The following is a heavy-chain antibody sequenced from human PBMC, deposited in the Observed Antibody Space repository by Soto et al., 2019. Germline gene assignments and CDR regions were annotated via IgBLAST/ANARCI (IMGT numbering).Heavy chain of an antibody. CDR1: GYTFTTYG. J-gene: IGHJ4*02. Sequence: AXVKVSCKASGYTFTTYGIRWVRQAPGQGLEWMGWISAYNGNTNYAQKLQGRVTMTTDTSTSTAYMELRSLRSDDTAVYYCARVLAYCTNGVCSDYWGQGTLVTVSS. D-gene: IGHD2-8*01. CDR2: ISAYNGNT. CDR3: ARVLAYCTNGVCSDY. V-gene: IGHV1-18*01.